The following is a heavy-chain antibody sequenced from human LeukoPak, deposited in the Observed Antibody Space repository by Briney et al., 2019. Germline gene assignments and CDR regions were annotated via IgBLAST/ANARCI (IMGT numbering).Heavy chain of an antibody. Sequence: GRSLRLSCAASGFTFDDYAMHWVRQAPGKGLEWVSGISWNSGSIGYADSVKGRFTISRDNAKNSLYLQMNSLRAEDTAVYYCAKDHAITMIVVVPDAFDIWGQGTMVTVSS. CDR2: ISWNSGSI. J-gene: IGHJ3*02. CDR1: GFTFDDYA. V-gene: IGHV3-9*01. CDR3: AKDHAITMIVVVPDAFDI. D-gene: IGHD3-22*01.